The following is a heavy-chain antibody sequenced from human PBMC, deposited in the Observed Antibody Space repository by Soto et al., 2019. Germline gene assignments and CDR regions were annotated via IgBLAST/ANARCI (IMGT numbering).Heavy chain of an antibody. J-gene: IGHJ4*02. Sequence: PGGSLRLSCAASGFSFSHAWLNWVRQVPGKGLQWVGRIKPNANGGTADYAAPMKGRFVISRDDSINTLYLQVNSLKTEDTAVFYCTVLWGTSYIDYWGPGILVTVSS. CDR3: TVLWGTSYIDY. CDR2: IKPNANGGTA. V-gene: IGHV3-15*07. D-gene: IGHD3-16*01. CDR1: GFSFSHAW.